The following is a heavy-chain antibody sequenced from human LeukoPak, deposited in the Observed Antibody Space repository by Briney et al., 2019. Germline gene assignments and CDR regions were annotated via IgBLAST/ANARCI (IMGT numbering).Heavy chain of an antibody. CDR2: INPNSGGT. CDR1: GYTFTGYY. CDR3: AGDQDLDDYVWGSYRFDY. V-gene: IGHV1-2*02. Sequence: ASVKVSCKASGYTFTGYYMHWVRQAPGQGLEWMGWINPNSGGTNYAQKFQGRVTMTRDTSISTAYMELSRLRSDDTAVYYCAGDQDLDDYVWGSYRFDYWGQGTLVTVSS. J-gene: IGHJ4*02. D-gene: IGHD3-16*02.